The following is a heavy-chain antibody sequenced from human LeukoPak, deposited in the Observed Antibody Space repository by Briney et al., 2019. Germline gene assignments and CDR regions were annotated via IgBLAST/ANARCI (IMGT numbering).Heavy chain of an antibody. V-gene: IGHV3-23*01. CDR3: AKTPTVTPNYYYYYMDV. CDR2: ISGGGDST. Sequence: GGSLRLSCAASGFTFSSYAMSWVRQAQGKGLEWVSTISGGGDSTYYADSVKGRFTISRDNSKNTLSLQMNSLRAEDTAVYYCAKTPTVTPNYYYYYMDVWGKGTTVTVSS. CDR1: GFTFSSYA. J-gene: IGHJ6*03. D-gene: IGHD4-11*01.